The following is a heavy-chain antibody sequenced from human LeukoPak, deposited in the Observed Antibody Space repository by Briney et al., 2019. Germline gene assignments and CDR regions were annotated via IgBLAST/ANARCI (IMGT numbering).Heavy chain of an antibody. D-gene: IGHD3-22*01. V-gene: IGHV3-23*01. CDR2: ISGSGDNT. Sequence: QPGRSLRLSCAVPGLTFSHAWMNWVRQAPGKGLEWVSGISGSGDNTYYADSVKGRFTISRDNSKNTLYVQVNSLGTEDTAAYYCAKGSCYDSSGSFYFDYWGQGTLVTVSS. CDR1: GLTFSHAW. CDR3: AKGSCYDSSGSFYFDY. J-gene: IGHJ4*02.